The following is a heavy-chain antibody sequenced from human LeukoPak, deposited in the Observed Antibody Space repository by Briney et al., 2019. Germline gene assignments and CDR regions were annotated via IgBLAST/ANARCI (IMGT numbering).Heavy chain of an antibody. D-gene: IGHD5-18*01. V-gene: IGHV1-69*13. CDR3: ARGASYGSTTPFDY. CDR2: IIPILGTA. Sequence: SVKVSCKASGGTFSSYAISWVRQAPGQGLEWMGGIIPILGTANYAQKFQGRVTITADESTSTAYMELSSLRSEDTAVYYCARGASYGSTTPFDYWGQGTLVTVSS. J-gene: IGHJ4*02. CDR1: GGTFSSYA.